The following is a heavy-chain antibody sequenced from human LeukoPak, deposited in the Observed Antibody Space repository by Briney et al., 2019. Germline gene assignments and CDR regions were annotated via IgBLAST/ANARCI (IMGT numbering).Heavy chain of an antibody. J-gene: IGHJ6*02. CDR1: GGSISSGGYY. CDR3: ARDPRGLYGPSYYYYGMDV. Sequence: PSETLSLTCTVSGGSISSGGYYWSWIRQHPGKGLEWIGYIYYSGSTYYNPSLKSRVTISVDTSKNQFSLKLSSVTAADTAVYYCARDPRGLYGPSYYYYGMDVWGQGTRVTVSS. CDR2: IYYSGST. D-gene: IGHD2-15*01. V-gene: IGHV4-31*03.